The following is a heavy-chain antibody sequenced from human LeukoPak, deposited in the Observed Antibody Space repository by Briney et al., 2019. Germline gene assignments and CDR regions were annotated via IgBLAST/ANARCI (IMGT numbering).Heavy chain of an antibody. J-gene: IGHJ6*03. D-gene: IGHD3-10*01. CDR3: AKAMVRGVLNYMDV. V-gene: IGHV3-30*02. Sequence: GGSLRLSCAASGFTFSSYGMHWVRQAPGKGLEWVAFIRYDGSNKYYADSVKGQFTISRDNSKNTLYLQMNNLRAEDTAVYYCAKAMVRGVLNYMDVWGKGTTVTVSS. CDR2: IRYDGSNK. CDR1: GFTFSSYG.